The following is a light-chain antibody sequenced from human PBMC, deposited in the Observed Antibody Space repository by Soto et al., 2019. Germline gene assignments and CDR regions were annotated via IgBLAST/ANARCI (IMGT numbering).Light chain of an antibody. CDR2: AAS. CDR3: QHSYCTHFT. CDR1: QSISSY. J-gene: IGKJ4*01. V-gene: IGKV1-39*01. Sequence: DIQMTQSPSSLSASVGDRVTITCRASQSISSYLNWYQQKPGKAPQLLIYAASSLQIGVPSRFSCCGSGTALTITISSLQPEDFATYYYQHSYCTHFTFGRGTKVEIK.